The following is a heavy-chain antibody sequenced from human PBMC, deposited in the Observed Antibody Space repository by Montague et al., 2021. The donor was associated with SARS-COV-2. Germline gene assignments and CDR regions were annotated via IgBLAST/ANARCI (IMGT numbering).Heavy chain of an antibody. D-gene: IGHD1-1*01. Sequence: SETLSLTCAVYAGSFSAYHLPLTRPSPGAGREWIGQSNHGGSTKYNPSLKSRVTIPIDTSKKQFSLKLTSVTAADTAVYYCARGAPGYWGQGTLVTVSS. CDR3: ARGAPGY. J-gene: IGHJ4*02. CDR1: AGSFSAYH. V-gene: IGHV4-34*01. CDR2: SNHGGST.